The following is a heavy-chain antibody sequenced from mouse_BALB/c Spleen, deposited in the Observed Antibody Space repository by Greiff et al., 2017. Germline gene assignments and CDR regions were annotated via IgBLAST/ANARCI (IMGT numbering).Heavy chain of an antibody. CDR3: ASIYYDYDDY. CDR1: GFNIKDTY. CDR2: IDPANGNT. Sequence: VQLQQSGAELVKPGASVKLSCTSSGFNIKDTYMHWVKQRPEQGLEWIGRIDPANGNTKYDPKFQGKATITADTSSNTAYLQLSSLTSEDTAVYYCASIYYDYDDYWGQGTTLTVSS. D-gene: IGHD2-4*01. J-gene: IGHJ2*01. V-gene: IGHV14-3*02.